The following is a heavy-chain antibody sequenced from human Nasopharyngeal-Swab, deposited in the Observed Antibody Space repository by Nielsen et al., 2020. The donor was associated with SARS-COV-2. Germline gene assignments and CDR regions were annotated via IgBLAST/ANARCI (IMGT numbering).Heavy chain of an antibody. V-gene: IGHV3-23*01. CDR2: VRNNDGSLT. CDR1: GFDFWKYA. J-gene: IGHJ3*01. D-gene: IGHD2-21*02. Sequence: GESLKISCAASGFDFWKYAMSWVRQAPGKGLEGVSTVRNNDGSLTFYADSVKGRFTISRDTSKNTVSLQMNSLRAEDTAVYYCAKDDFCPACAFDVWGQGTIVTVSS. CDR3: AKDDFCPACAFDV.